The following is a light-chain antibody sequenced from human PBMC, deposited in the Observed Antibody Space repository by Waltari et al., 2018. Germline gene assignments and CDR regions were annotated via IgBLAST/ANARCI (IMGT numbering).Light chain of an antibody. CDR2: KGN. Sequence: QTVLTQEPSLSVSPGGTVTLTCALSSGSVSSTSYATWYQQTPGLPPHTLVYKGNGRSSGVPDRFSGSILGNKAALTITGAQADDESDYSCSMYMGSGIWVFGGGTKLTVL. V-gene: IGLV8-61*01. CDR1: SGSVSSTSY. J-gene: IGLJ3*02. CDR3: SMYMGSGIWV.